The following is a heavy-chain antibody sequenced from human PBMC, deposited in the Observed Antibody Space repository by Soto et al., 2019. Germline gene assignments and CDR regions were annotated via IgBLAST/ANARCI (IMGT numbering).Heavy chain of an antibody. J-gene: IGHJ6*02. V-gene: IGHV1-45*02. D-gene: IGHD3-10*01. CDR3: ARSSYYGSRDYMDYGMDV. CDR2: ITPFNGNT. Sequence: GAWVKVACKASGYTFTDLYMHSVRQAPGQGLEWMGWITPFNGNTKYAQKFQDRVTITMDSSLSTTYMELSSLGSEDTAMYYCARSSYYGSRDYMDYGMDVWGQGTTVTVSS. CDR1: GYTFTDLY.